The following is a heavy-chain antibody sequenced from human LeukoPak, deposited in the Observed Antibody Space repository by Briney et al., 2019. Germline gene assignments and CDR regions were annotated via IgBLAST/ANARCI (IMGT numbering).Heavy chain of an antibody. CDR3: ARDRRYCSGGSCYGKDGMDV. Sequence: GGSLRLSCAASGFTFSSYAMSWVRQAPGKGLEWVSDISGSGGSTYYADSVKGRFTISRDNSKNTLYLQMNSLRAEDTAVYYCARDRRYCSGGSCYGKDGMDVWGQGTTVTVSS. CDR1: GFTFSSYA. CDR2: ISGSGGST. D-gene: IGHD2-15*01. V-gene: IGHV3-23*01. J-gene: IGHJ6*02.